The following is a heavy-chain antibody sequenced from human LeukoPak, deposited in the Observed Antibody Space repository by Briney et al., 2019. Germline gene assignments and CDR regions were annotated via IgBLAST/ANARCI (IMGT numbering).Heavy chain of an antibody. J-gene: IGHJ4*02. CDR2: INNVGNII. D-gene: IGHD3-22*01. CDR1: GFTLTDKY. Sequence: GGSLRLSCAASGFTLTDKYMSWIRQAPGKGLEWVAYINNVGNIIYYADSVKGRFTISRDTAKQSLYLQTNSLRAEDTAVYYCARDPNYYDSSGHDYWGQGTLVTVSS. V-gene: IGHV3-11*04. CDR3: ARDPNYYDSSGHDY.